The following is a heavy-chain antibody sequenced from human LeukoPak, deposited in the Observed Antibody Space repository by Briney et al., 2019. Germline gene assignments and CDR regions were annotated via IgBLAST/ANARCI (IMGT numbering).Heavy chain of an antibody. CDR2: INPNSGGT. D-gene: IGHD3-10*01. Sequence: GASVKVSCKASGYTFTSYGISWVRQAPGQGLEWMGWINPNSGGTNYAQKFQGRVTMTRDTSISTAYMELSRLRSDDTAVYYCARNPKFDLWFGDYYYYMDVWGKGTTVTVSS. CDR3: ARNPKFDLWFGDYYYYMDV. J-gene: IGHJ6*03. CDR1: GYTFTSYG. V-gene: IGHV1-2*02.